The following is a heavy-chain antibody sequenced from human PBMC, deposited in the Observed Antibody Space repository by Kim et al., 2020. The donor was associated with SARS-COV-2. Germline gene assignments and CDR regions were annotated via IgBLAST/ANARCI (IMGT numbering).Heavy chain of an antibody. Sequence: SETLSLTCTVSGGSISSGGYYWSWIRQHPGKGLEWIGYIYYSGSTYYNPSLKSRVTISVDTSKNQFSLKLSSVTAADTAVYYCARDVITMVRGVIIGRFDPWGQGTLVTVSS. CDR1: GGSISSGGYY. D-gene: IGHD3-10*01. CDR3: ARDVITMVRGVIIGRFDP. CDR2: IYYSGST. J-gene: IGHJ5*02. V-gene: IGHV4-31*03.